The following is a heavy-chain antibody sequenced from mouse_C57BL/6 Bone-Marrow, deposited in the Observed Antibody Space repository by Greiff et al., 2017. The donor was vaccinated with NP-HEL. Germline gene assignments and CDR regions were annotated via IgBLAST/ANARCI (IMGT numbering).Heavy chain of an antibody. J-gene: IGHJ3*01. CDR1: GSTFSSYT. V-gene: IGHV5-9*01. D-gene: IGHD4-1*01. CDR2: ISGGGGNT. CDR3: ARHSSNWDDFAY. Sequence: EVQVVESGGGLVKPGGSLKLSCAASGSTFSSYTMPWVRQTPETRLEWVATISGGGGNTYYPDSVKGRFTICRDNATDTLYLQMISLRSEDTALYYCARHSSNWDDFAYWGQGTLVTVSA.